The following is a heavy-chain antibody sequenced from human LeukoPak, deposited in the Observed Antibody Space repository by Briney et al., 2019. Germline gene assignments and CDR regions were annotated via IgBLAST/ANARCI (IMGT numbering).Heavy chain of an antibody. CDR1: GFTVSSNY. CDR2: IYSGGNT. D-gene: IGHD5-18*01. CDR3: ASDGSDTAMVN. V-gene: IGHV3-53*01. J-gene: IGHJ4*02. Sequence: GGSLRLSCAASGFTVSSNYMSWVRQAPGKGQEWVSVIYSGGNTYYADSVKGRFTISRDNSKNTLYLQMNSLRAEDTAVYYCASDGSDTAMVNWGQGTLVTVSS.